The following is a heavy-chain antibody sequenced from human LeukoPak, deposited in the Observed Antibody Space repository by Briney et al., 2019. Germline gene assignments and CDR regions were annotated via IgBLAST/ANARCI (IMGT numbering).Heavy chain of an antibody. V-gene: IGHV4-31*03. J-gene: IGHJ6*02. CDR3: ASRGRGFGEFYYYYGMDV. Sequence: PSETLSLTCTVSGGSISSGGYYWSWIRQHPGKGLEWIGYIYYSGSTYYNPSLKSRVTISVDTSKNQFSLKLSSVTAADTAVYYCASRGRGFGEFYYYYGMDVWGQGTTVTVSS. D-gene: IGHD3-10*01. CDR1: GGSISSGGYY. CDR2: IYYSGST.